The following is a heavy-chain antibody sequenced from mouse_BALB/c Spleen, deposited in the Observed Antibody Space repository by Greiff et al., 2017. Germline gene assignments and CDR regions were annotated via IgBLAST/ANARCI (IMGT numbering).Heavy chain of an antibody. V-gene: IGHV14-3*02. CDR1: GFNITDTD. CDR3: ARSDYDPYFDV. CDR2: IDPANGNS. Sequence: VQLQQSGAELVKPGASVKLSCTASGFNITDTDMHWVKQRPEQGLEWIGRIDPANGNSTYDPKFQGKATLTADTSSNTAYLQLSSLTSEDTAVYYCARSDYDPYFDVWGAGTTVTVSS. D-gene: IGHD1-1*01. J-gene: IGHJ1*01.